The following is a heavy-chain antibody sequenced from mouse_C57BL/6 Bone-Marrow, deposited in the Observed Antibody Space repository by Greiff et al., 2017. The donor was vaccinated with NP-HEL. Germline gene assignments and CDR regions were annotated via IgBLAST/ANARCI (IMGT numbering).Heavy chain of an antibody. CDR2: ISSGGDYI. CDR3: TRDPYYDYDWYFDV. CDR1: GFTFSSYA. D-gene: IGHD2-4*01. J-gene: IGHJ1*03. Sequence: EVKVEESGEGLVKPGGSLKLSCAASGFTFSSYAMSWVRQTPEKRLEWVAYISSGGDYIYYADTVKGRFTISRDNARNTLYLQMSSLKSEDTAMYYCTRDPYYDYDWYFDVWGTGTTVTVSS. V-gene: IGHV5-9-1*02.